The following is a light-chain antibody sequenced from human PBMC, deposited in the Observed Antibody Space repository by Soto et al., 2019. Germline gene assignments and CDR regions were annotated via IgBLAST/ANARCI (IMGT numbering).Light chain of an antibody. CDR2: GAS. CDR1: QSVDSY. CDR3: QQRDSWPIT. V-gene: IGKV3-11*01. Sequence: EIVLTQSPGTLSLSPGERATLSCMASQSVDSYLVWYQQKPGQAPRLLIFGASNRATGIPPRFSGSGSGTDFTLTINSLEPDDFAVYYCQQRDSWPITFGQGTRLEI. J-gene: IGKJ5*01.